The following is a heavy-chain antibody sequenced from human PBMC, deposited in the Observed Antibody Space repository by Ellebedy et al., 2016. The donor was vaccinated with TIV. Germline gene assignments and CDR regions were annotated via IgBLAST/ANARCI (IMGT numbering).Heavy chain of an antibody. CDR1: GFSFSSYA. CDR3: VRDGDGYNFDY. D-gene: IGHD5-24*01. J-gene: IGHJ4*02. V-gene: IGHV3-23*01. Sequence: GESLKISCAGSGFSFSSYALTWVRQAPGKGLEWVAGISFSGDSTYYGDSVKGRFTISRDNTRNTLYLQMNSLRVEDTAVYYCVRDGDGYNFDYWGQGALVTVSS. CDR2: ISFSGDST.